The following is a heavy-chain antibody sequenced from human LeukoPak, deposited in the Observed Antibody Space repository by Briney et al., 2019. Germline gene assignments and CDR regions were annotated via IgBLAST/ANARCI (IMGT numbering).Heavy chain of an antibody. J-gene: IGHJ4*02. Sequence: ASVTVSCTASGGTFSSYAISWVRQAPGQGLEWMGWISAYNGNTNYAQKLQGRVTMTTDTSTSTAYMELRSLRSDDTAVYYCARYDSSGYYYFDYWGQGTLVTVSS. CDR2: ISAYNGNT. CDR3: ARYDSSGYYYFDY. V-gene: IGHV1-18*01. D-gene: IGHD3-22*01. CDR1: GGTFSSYA.